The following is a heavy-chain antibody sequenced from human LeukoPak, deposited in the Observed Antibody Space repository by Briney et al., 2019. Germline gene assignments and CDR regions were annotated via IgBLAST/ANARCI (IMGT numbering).Heavy chain of an antibody. J-gene: IGHJ4*02. Sequence: SETLSLTCTVSGGSISSYYWSWIRQPPGKGLEWIGYIYYSGTTNYNPSLKSRVTISIDTSKNQFSLKLSSVTAADTAVYYCAATMVRGVHTHFDYWGQGTLVTVSS. D-gene: IGHD3-10*01. CDR2: IYYSGTT. CDR1: GGSISSYY. V-gene: IGHV4-59*08. CDR3: AATMVRGVHTHFDY.